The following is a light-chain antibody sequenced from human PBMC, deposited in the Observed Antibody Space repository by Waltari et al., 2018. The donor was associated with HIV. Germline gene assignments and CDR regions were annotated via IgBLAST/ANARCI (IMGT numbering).Light chain of an antibody. CDR3: QQRLTWPPIT. CDR1: QSVSSY. V-gene: IGKV3-11*01. CDR2: DAS. J-gene: IGKJ5*01. Sequence: VLTQSPATLSLSPGERATLSCRASQSVSSYLLWYQQKPGQAPRLLIYDASNRATGIPARFSGSGSGTDFTLTISSLEPEDFAVYYCQQRLTWPPITFGQGTRLEIK.